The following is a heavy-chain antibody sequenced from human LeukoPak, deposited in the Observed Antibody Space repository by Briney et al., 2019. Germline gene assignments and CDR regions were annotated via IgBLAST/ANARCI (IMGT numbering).Heavy chain of an antibody. CDR2: IYYSGST. J-gene: IGHJ3*02. Sequence: SETLSLTCTVSGGSISSYYWSWIRQPPGKGLEWIGYIYYSGSTNYNPSLKSRVTISVDTSKNQFSLKLSSVTAADTAVYYCVCGEAIFGVVHAFDIWGQGTMVTVSS. CDR3: VCGEAIFGVVHAFDI. CDR1: GGSISSYY. D-gene: IGHD3-3*01. V-gene: IGHV4-59*08.